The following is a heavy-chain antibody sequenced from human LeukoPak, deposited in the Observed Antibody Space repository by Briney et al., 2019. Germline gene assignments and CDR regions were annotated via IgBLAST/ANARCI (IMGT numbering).Heavy chain of an antibody. CDR2: ISWNSGSI. CDR3: AKDTGLWFGELSGFDY. J-gene: IGHJ4*02. Sequence: GRSLRLSCAASGFTFDDYAMHWVRQAPGKGLEWVSGISWNSGSIGYADSVKGRFTISRDNAKNSLYLQMNSLRADDTALYYCAKDTGLWFGELSGFDYWGQGALVTVSS. V-gene: IGHV3-9*01. CDR1: GFTFDDYA. D-gene: IGHD3-10*01.